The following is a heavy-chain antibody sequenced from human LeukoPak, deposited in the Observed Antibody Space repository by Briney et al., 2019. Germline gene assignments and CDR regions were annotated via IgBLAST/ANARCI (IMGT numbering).Heavy chain of an antibody. J-gene: IGHJ4*02. CDR2: IYYSGST. CDR1: GGSISSGGYY. Sequence: SGTLSLACTVSGGSISSGGYYWSWIRQHPGKGLEWIGYIYYSGSTYYNPSLKSRVTISVDTSKNQFSLKLSSVTAADTAVYYCARAGKQQLPHYWGQGTLVTVSS. V-gene: IGHV4-31*03. D-gene: IGHD6-13*01. CDR3: ARAGKQQLPHY.